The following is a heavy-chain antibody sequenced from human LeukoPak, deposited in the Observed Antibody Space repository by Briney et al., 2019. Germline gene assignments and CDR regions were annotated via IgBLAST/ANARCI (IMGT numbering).Heavy chain of an antibody. CDR3: ARARGAGPGAHFDY. CDR1: GFTFSDEY. Sequence: GGSLRLSCAASGFTFSDEYMSWIRRAPGKGLEWVSYISNTGSSIFYADSVKGRFTISRDNAKNSLYLQMNSLRAEDAAAYYCARARGAGPGAHFDYWGQGTLDTVSS. J-gene: IGHJ4*02. V-gene: IGHV3-11*01. D-gene: IGHD3-10*01. CDR2: ISNTGSSI.